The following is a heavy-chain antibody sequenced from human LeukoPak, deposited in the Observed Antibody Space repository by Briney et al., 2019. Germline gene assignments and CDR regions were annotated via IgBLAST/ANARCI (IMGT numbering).Heavy chain of an antibody. V-gene: IGHV3-48*01. CDR1: GFTFSSYS. CDR2: ISSSSSTI. J-gene: IGHJ4*02. D-gene: IGHD3-22*01. Sequence: GGSLRLSCAASGFTFSSYSMNWVRQAPGKGLEWVSYISSSSSTIYYADSMKGRFTISRDNAKNSLYLQMNSLRAEDTAVYYCARGPHERSGYPDDWGQGTLVTVSS. CDR3: ARGPHERSGYPDD.